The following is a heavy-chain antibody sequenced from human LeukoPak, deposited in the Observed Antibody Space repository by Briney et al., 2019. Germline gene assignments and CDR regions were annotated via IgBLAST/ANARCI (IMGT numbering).Heavy chain of an antibody. Sequence: GGSVTLSCAASGFTVSSNYVSGVRQARGRGVEGLCVIYSGGSTYYADSVKGRFTISRDNSKNTLYLQMNSLRAEDTAVYYCARVLSYGSGRFSFDYWGQGTLVTVSS. CDR3: ARVLSYGSGRFSFDY. D-gene: IGHD3-10*01. V-gene: IGHV3-53*01. CDR2: IYSGGST. J-gene: IGHJ4*02. CDR1: GFTVSSNY.